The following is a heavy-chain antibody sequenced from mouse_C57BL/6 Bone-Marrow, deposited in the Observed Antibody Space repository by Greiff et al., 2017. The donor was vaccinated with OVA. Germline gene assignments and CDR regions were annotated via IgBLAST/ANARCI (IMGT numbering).Heavy chain of an antibody. CDR1: GFSLTSYG. Sequence: VKLVESGPGLVAPSQSLSITCTVSGFSLTSYGVDWVRQSPGKGLEWLGVIWGVGSTNYNSALKSRLSISKDNSKSQVFLKMNSLQTDDTAMYYCASAYYYSNYPYAMDYWGQGTSVTVSS. D-gene: IGHD2-5*01. V-gene: IGHV2-6*01. CDR2: IWGVGST. CDR3: ASAYYYSNYPYAMDY. J-gene: IGHJ4*01.